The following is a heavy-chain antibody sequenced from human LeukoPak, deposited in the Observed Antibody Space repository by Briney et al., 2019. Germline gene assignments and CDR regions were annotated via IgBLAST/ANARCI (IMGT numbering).Heavy chain of an antibody. CDR1: GGSISSGGYY. CDR3: AADPSSYGSGSLYYYGMDV. J-gene: IGHJ6*02. Sequence: PSETLSLTCTVSGGSISSGGYYWSWIRQHPGKGLEWIGYIYYSGSTYYNPSLKSRVTISVDTSKNQFSLKLSSVTAADTAVYYCAADPSSYGSGSLYYYGMDVWGQGTTVTVSS. CDR2: IYYSGST. D-gene: IGHD3-10*01. V-gene: IGHV4-31*03.